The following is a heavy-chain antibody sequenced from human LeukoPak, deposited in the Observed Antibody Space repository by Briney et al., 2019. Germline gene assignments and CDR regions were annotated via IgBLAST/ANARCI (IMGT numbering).Heavy chain of an antibody. CDR3: ASDRMYRSSLLEDC. V-gene: IGHV3-21*01. CDR1: GFSLNSYS. D-gene: IGHD6-6*01. Sequence: SMTLSSVPSGFSLNSYSMCLVPQAPGEGLEWDSSIRILHIHIYYADSVKGRFTISRDNAKNSPYLQMNSLRAEHTALYYCASDRMYRSSLLEDCWGQEPVLRVST. J-gene: IGHJ4*02. CDR2: IRILHIHI.